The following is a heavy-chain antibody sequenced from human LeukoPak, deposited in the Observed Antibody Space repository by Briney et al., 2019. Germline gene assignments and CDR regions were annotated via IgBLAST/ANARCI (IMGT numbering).Heavy chain of an antibody. Sequence: GGSLRLSCAASGFTFDDYAMHWVRQAPGKGLEWVSGISWNSGSIGYADSVEGRFTISRDNAKNSLYLQMNSLRAEDTALYYCASPYRGYSYGVAYWGQGTLVTVSS. V-gene: IGHV3-9*01. D-gene: IGHD5-18*01. CDR2: ISWNSGSI. CDR3: ASPYRGYSYGVAY. J-gene: IGHJ4*02. CDR1: GFTFDDYA.